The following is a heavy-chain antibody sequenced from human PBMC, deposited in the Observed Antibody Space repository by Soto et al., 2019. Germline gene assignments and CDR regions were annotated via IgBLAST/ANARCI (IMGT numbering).Heavy chain of an antibody. D-gene: IGHD6-19*01. Sequence: GGSLRLSCAASGFTVSSNYMSWVRQAPGKGLEWVSVIYSGGSTYYADSVKGRFTISRDNSKNTLYLQMNSLRAEDTAVYYCARGSGGSGWVGFDYWGQGTLVTVSS. J-gene: IGHJ4*02. CDR3: ARGSGGSGWVGFDY. CDR1: GFTVSSNY. CDR2: IYSGGST. V-gene: IGHV3-53*01.